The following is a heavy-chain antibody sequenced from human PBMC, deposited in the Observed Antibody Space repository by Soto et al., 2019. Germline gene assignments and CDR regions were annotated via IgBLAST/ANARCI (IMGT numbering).Heavy chain of an antibody. Sequence: TSETLPLTCTVSGGSISSGGYYWSWIRQPPGKGLEWIGFISYSGTTHYSASLRSRVSISVDTSKNQFSLDLSSVTAADTAVYYCATMGTPVTGLYYFDYWGQGTLVTVSS. CDR2: ISYSGTT. J-gene: IGHJ4*02. V-gene: IGHV4-30-4*08. CDR1: GGSISSGGYY. D-gene: IGHD4-17*01. CDR3: ATMGTPVTGLYYFDY.